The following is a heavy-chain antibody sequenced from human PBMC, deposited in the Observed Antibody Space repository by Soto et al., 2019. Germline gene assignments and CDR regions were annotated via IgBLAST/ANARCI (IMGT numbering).Heavy chain of an antibody. V-gene: IGHV3-30*18. CDR2: ISYDGSNK. D-gene: IGHD3-3*01. J-gene: IGHJ3*02. CDR3: AKDNDFWSGYYRHDAFDI. Sequence: QVQLVESGGGVVQPGRSLRLSCAASGFTFSSYGMHWVRQAPGKGLEWLAVISYDGSNKYYADSVKGRFTISRDNSKNTLYLQMNSLRAEDTAVYYCAKDNDFWSGYYRHDAFDIWVQGTMVTVSS. CDR1: GFTFSSYG.